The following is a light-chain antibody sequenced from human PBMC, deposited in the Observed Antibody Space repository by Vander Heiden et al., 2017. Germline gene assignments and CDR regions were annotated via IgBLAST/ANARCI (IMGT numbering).Light chain of an antibody. Sequence: YVLTQSPSVSVALGQTASVSCAGNNIGRRRVHWCQQKPGQAPVLVVFDDSDRHSGIPERFSGTNFENTATLTISRIEAEDEADYYCQVWDSSSYHPMFGGGTKLSVL. J-gene: IGLJ3*02. CDR1: NIGRRR. CDR2: DDS. CDR3: QVWDSSSYHPM. V-gene: IGLV3-21*02.